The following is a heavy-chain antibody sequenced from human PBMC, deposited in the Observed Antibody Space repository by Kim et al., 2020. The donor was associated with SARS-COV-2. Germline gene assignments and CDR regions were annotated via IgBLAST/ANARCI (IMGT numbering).Heavy chain of an antibody. CDR1: GGSFSGHY. CDR3: ARGRAGVVPAPILGIGPYYDYCITDV. CDR2: VHESGIT. V-gene: IGHV4-34*01. D-gene: IGHD2-2*02. Sequence: SETLSLTCAVYGGSFSGHYWNWIRQPPGKGLEWIGHVHESGITTYTPSLQSRVAISVDTSKNHVSLKLTSLTAADTAFYYCARGRAGVVPAPILGIGPYYDYCITDVWGHGTTVTVSS. J-gene: IGHJ6*02.